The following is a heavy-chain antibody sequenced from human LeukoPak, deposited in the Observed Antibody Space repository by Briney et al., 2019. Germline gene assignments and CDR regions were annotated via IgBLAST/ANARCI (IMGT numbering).Heavy chain of an antibody. V-gene: IGHV3-48*01. D-gene: IGHD5-18*01. Sequence: QSGGSLRLSCAASGFTFSSYSTKWVRQAPGKGLEWVAYIGSVSGIFHYADSVKGRFTISRDNAKNSVYLQMNSLRVEDTAVYYCAKGEGNRYSYGYTPWGYWGQGTLVTVSS. CDR2: IGSVSGIF. CDR1: GFTFSSYS. J-gene: IGHJ4*02. CDR3: AKGEGNRYSYGYTPWGY.